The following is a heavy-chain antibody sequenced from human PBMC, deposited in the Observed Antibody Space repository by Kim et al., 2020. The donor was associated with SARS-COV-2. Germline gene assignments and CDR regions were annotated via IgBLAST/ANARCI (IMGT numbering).Heavy chain of an antibody. CDR1: GGSFSGYY. CDR3: ARAAYTYYSDYGMDV. V-gene: IGHV4-34*01. CDR2: INHSGST. D-gene: IGHD2-2*02. J-gene: IGHJ6*02. Sequence: SETLSLTCAVYGGSFSGYYWSWIRQPPGKGLEWIGEINHSGSTNYNPSLKSRVTISVDTSKNQFSLKLSSVTAADTAVYYCARAAYTYYSDYGMDVWGQGTTVTVSS.